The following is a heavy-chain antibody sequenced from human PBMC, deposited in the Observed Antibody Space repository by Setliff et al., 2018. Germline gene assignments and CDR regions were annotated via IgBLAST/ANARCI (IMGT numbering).Heavy chain of an antibody. CDR3: ARINFYVSSGYYYAPDY. Sequence: GASVKVSCKTSCYTFTNYGITWVRQAPGQGLEWMGWINNYSFKTNYPQKFLGRVTVTTDTSTGTAYVELGSLTSDDTAIYYCARINFYVSSGYYYAPDYWGPGTLVTVSS. D-gene: IGHD3-22*01. CDR1: CYTFTNYG. J-gene: IGHJ4*02. V-gene: IGHV1-18*01. CDR2: INNYSFKT.